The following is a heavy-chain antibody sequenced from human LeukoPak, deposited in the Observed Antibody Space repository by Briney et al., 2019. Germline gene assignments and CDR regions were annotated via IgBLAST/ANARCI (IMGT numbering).Heavy chain of an antibody. CDR1: GFTFSTYA. Sequence: GGSLRLSCAASGFTFSTYAVTWVRQAPGKGLEWVSSISGGGDNTYYADSVKGRFTISRDNSKNTLYLQMNSLRAEDTAVYYCARAAYSSSPDYWGQGTLVTVSS. D-gene: IGHD6-13*01. J-gene: IGHJ4*02. V-gene: IGHV3-23*01. CDR3: ARAAYSSSPDY. CDR2: ISGGGDNT.